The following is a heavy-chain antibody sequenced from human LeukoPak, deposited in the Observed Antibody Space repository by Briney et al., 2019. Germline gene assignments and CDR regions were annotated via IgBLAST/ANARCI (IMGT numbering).Heavy chain of an antibody. J-gene: IGHJ5*02. V-gene: IGHV3-9*01. D-gene: IGHD3-22*01. Sequence: GGSLRLSCAASGFTFSSYAMSWVRQAPGKGLEWVSGISWNSGSIGYADSVKGRFTISRDNAKNSLYLQMNSLRAEDTALYYCAKDKGPYYDSSGLFDPWGQGTLVTVSS. CDR3: AKDKGPYYDSSGLFDP. CDR1: GFTFSSYA. CDR2: ISWNSGSI.